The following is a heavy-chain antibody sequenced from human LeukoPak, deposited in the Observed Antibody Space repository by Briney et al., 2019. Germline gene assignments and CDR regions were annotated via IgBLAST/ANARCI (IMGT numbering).Heavy chain of an antibody. V-gene: IGHV3-33*08. CDR1: GFTFSSYA. CDR3: ARIRYGDIDY. D-gene: IGHD4-17*01. CDR2: IWSDGSNK. J-gene: IGHJ4*02. Sequence: GGSLRLSCAASGFTFSSYAINWVRQAPGKGLEWVAVIWSDGSNKYYADSVKGRFTISRDNSKNTLYLQMNSLRAEDTALYYCARIRYGDIDYWGQGTLVTVSS.